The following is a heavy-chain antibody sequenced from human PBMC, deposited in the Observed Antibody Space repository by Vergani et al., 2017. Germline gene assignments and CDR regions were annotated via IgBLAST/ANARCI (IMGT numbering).Heavy chain of an antibody. CDR1: GYTFTSYY. CDR3: ARVLKIAAANDPLDY. D-gene: IGHD6-13*01. J-gene: IGHJ4*02. V-gene: IGHV1-46*01. Sequence: QVQLVQSGAEVKKPGASVKVSCKASGYTFTSYYMHWVRQAPGQGLEWMGIINPSGGSTSYAQKFQGRVTMTRDTSTSTVYMELSSLRSEDTAVYYCARVLKIAAANDPLDYWGQGTLVTVSS. CDR2: INPSGGST.